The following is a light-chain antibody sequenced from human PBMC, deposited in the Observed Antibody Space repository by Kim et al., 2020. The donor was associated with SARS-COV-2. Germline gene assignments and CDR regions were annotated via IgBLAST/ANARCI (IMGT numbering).Light chain of an antibody. Sequence: MSASLVDRVTINRACQGISTFLAWFQQKAGKVPKRLIYDVSTLQSGVPSRFSGSGSGTEFTLTITSLQPEDFATYFCLQHKTFPYTFGQGTKLEI. J-gene: IGKJ2*01. CDR1: QGISTF. CDR3: LQHKTFPYT. CDR2: DVS. V-gene: IGKV1-17*03.